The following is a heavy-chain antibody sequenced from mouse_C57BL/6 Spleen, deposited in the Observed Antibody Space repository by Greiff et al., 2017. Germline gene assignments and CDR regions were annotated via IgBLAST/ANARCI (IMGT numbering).Heavy chain of an antibody. CDR3: ARQEGDSSGGCGV. Sequence: QVQLQQSGPGLVQPSQSLSITCTVSGFSLTSYGVHWVRQSPGKGLEWLGVIWSGGSTDYNAAFISRLSISKDNSKSQVFFKMNSLQADDTAIYYCARQEGDSSGGCGVWGTGTTVTVSS. V-gene: IGHV2-2*01. J-gene: IGHJ1*03. CDR2: IWSGGST. D-gene: IGHD3-2*02. CDR1: GFSLTSYG.